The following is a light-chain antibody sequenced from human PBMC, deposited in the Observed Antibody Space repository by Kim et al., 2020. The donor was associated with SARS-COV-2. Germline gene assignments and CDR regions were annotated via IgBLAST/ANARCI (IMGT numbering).Light chain of an antibody. V-gene: IGLV1-47*01. J-gene: IGLJ3*02. Sequence: ELTQPPSASETPGQRVTISCSGSNSNIGNYYVYWYQVFPRMAPKLLIYRNNQRSSGVPDRFSDSKSGTSASLAISGLRSEDEADYYCGAWDDSLSGWVFGGGTQLTVL. CDR2: RNN. CDR3: GAWDDSLSGWV. CDR1: NSNIGNYY.